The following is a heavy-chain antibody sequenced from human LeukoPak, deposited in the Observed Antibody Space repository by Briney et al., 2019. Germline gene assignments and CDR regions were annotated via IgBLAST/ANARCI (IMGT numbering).Heavy chain of an antibody. CDR2: INHSGST. V-gene: IGHV4-34*01. CDR1: GGSFSGYY. CDR3: ARSPFATYYDILTGYSTNYYFDY. J-gene: IGHJ4*02. D-gene: IGHD3-9*01. Sequence: SETLSLTCAVYGGSFSGYYWSWIRQPPGKGLEWIGEINHSGSTNYNPSLKSRVTISVDTSKNQFSLKLSSVTAADTAVYYCARSPFATYYDILTGYSTNYYFDYWGQGTLVTVSS.